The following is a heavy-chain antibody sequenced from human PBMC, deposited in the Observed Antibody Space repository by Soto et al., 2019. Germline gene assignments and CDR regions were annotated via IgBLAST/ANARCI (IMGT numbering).Heavy chain of an antibody. V-gene: IGHV4-31*03. J-gene: IGHJ6*02. CDR3: AASCVGCGGFNYYGMDV. CDR2: IYYSGST. Sequence: SETLSLTCTASGGSISIGGYYWSGIRHHPGKGLEWIGYIYYSGSTYYNPSLKSRVTISVDTSKNQFSLKLSSVTAADTAVYYCAASCVGCGGFNYYGMDVWGQGTTVTVSS. CDR1: GGSISIGGYY. D-gene: IGHD2-21*01.